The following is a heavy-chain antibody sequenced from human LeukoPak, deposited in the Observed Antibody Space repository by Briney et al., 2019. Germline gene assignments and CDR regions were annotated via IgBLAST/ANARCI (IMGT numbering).Heavy chain of an antibody. CDR2: IGSSGGDT. D-gene: IGHD2-8*01. Sequence: PGGSLRLSCTPSGFTFSNYAMNWVRQAPGKGLEWVSGIGSSGGDTYYADSVKGRFTISRDNSKNMLYLQMNSLRADDTALYYCAKYLMAKGPPYALDVWGQGPTVTVSS. J-gene: IGHJ6*02. CDR1: GFTFSNYA. CDR3: AKYLMAKGPPYALDV. V-gene: IGHV3-23*01.